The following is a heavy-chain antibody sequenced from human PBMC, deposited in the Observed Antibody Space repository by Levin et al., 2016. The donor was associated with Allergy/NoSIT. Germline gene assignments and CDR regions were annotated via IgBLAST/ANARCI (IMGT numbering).Heavy chain of an antibody. Sequence: ESLKISCAGSGFTFSTYGMHWVRQSPAKGLEWIGEIYHSGTTNYNPSLKRRVTISVDKSTNQFSLKLNSVTAADTAVYYCARVIFTADYAFPDWGQGTVVTGLL. CDR1: GFTFSTYG. CDR3: ARVIFTADYAFPD. CDR2: IYHSGTT. V-gene: IGHV4/OR15-8*01. J-gene: IGHJ4*02. D-gene: IGHD4-17*01.